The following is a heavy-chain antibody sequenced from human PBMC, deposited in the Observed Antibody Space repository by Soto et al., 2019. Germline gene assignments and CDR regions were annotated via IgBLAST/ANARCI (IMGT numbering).Heavy chain of an antibody. V-gene: IGHV3-7*01. D-gene: IGHD2-15*01. CDR3: ARDSLSGCSCYPF. CDR1: GFTFSSYW. Sequence: EVQLVESGGGLVQPGGSLRLSCAASGFTFSSYWMSWVRQAPGKGLEWVANIKQDGSEKYYVDSVKGRFTISRDNAKNSLYLQMNSLRAEDTAVYYVARDSLSGCSCYPFWGQGTLVTVSS. J-gene: IGHJ4*02. CDR2: IKQDGSEK.